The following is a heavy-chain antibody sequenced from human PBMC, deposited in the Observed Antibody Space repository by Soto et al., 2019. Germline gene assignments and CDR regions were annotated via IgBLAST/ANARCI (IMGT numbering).Heavy chain of an antibody. CDR1: GFTFSSYA. CDR3: SKDSSGYYGVFDY. V-gene: IGHV3-23*01. D-gene: IGHD3-22*01. J-gene: IGHJ4*02. Sequence: PGGSLRLSCAASGFTFSSYAMSWVRQAPGKGLEWVSAISGSGGSAYYADSVKGRFTISRDNSKNTLYLQMNSLRAEDTAVYYCSKDSSGYYGVFDYWGQGTLVTVSS. CDR2: ISGSGGSA.